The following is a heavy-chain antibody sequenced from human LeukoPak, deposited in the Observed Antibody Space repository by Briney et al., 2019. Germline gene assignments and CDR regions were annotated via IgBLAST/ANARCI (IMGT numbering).Heavy chain of an antibody. CDR3: ASSGSYYSFDY. Sequence: PGESLKISCKGFGYSFTIYWIGWVGQMPGKGLEWMAMIYPDDSDIRYSPSFRGQVTISADKSINTAYLQWSSLEASDTAMYYCASSGSYYSFDYWGQGTLVTVSS. CDR2: IYPDDSDI. V-gene: IGHV5-51*01. D-gene: IGHD1-26*01. J-gene: IGHJ4*02. CDR1: GYSFTIYW.